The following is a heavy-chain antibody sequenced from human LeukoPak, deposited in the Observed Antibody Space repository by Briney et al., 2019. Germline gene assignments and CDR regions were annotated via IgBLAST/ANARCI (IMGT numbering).Heavy chain of an antibody. CDR3: ARRHYLDSSGPRFDP. CDR1: GGSISSYY. V-gene: IGHV4-39*01. Sequence: SETLSLTCTVSGGSISSYYWSWIRQPPGKGLEWIGSIYYSGRTYYSPSLESRVTMYVDTSNNQFSLRLNSVTVADTAVYYCARRHYLDSSGPRFDPWGQGTLVTVSS. D-gene: IGHD6-19*01. CDR2: IYYSGRT. J-gene: IGHJ5*02.